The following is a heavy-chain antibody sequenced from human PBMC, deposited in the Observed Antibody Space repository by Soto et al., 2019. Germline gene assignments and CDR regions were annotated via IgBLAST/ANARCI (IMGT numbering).Heavy chain of an antibody. D-gene: IGHD2-8*01. V-gene: IGHV3-23*01. CDR1: GFTFSSYA. J-gene: IGHJ4*02. CDR2: ISGSGGST. Sequence: EVQLLESGGGLVQPGGSLRLSCAASGFTFSSYAMSWVRQAPGKGLEWVSAISGSGGSTYYADSVKGRFTISRDNSKNTLYLQVNSLRAEDTAVYYCAKPGYAQKPPQSLYYFDYWGQGTLVTVSS. CDR3: AKPGYAQKPPQSLYYFDY.